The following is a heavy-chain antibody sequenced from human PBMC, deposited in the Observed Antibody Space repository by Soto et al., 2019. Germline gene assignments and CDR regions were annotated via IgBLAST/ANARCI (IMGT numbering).Heavy chain of an antibody. CDR1: GFTFRNFV. D-gene: IGHD2-15*01. Sequence: PGGSLRLSCSASGFTFRNFVLYWVRQAPGKGLEYVSSIGADGSGTYYADSVEGRFTISRDNSKNTLYLQMASLRAEDTAVYFCVRDNNWFDPWGQGTLVTVSS. CDR3: VRDNNWFDP. J-gene: IGHJ5*02. CDR2: IGADGSGT. V-gene: IGHV3-64D*08.